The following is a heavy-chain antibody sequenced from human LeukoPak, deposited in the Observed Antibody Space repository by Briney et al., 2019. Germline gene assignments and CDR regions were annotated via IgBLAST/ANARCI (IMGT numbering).Heavy chain of an antibody. D-gene: IGHD6-13*01. CDR1: GFTFSSYA. Sequence: GGSLRLSCEASGFTFSSYAMHWVRQAPGKGLEWVAVISYDGSNKYYADSVKGRFTVSRDNSKNTLYLQMNSLRAEDTAVYYCARAGYSSSQGPSGYYYYMDVWGKGTTVTVSS. V-gene: IGHV3-30*01. CDR3: ARAGYSSSQGPSGYYYYMDV. CDR2: ISYDGSNK. J-gene: IGHJ6*03.